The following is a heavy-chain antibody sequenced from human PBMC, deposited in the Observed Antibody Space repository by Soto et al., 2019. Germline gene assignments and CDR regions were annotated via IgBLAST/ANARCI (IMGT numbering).Heavy chain of an antibody. V-gene: IGHV4-34*01. Sequence: SETLSLTCAVYGGSFSNYYWSWIRQPPGKGLEWIGEINQGGSTTYNPSLKSRVTMSLDTSKNQYFLKLNSVTAADTAVYYCAPVRFDYWGLGTLVTVSS. CDR2: INQGGST. J-gene: IGHJ4*01. CDR1: GGSFSNYY. CDR3: APVRFDY.